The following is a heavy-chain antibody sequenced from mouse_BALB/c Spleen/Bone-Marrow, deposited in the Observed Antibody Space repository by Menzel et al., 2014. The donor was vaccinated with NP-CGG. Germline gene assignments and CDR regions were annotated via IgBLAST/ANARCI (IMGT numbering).Heavy chain of an antibody. D-gene: IGHD1-1*01. CDR2: ISSGGST. J-gene: IGHJ1*01. Sequence: EVMLVESGGGLVKPGGSLKLSCAASGFTFSSYAMSWVRQTPEKRLEWVASISSGGSTYYPDSVKGRFTISRDNVRNILYLQMSSLRSEDTAMYYCARVADTFYYGSSYWYFDVWSAGTTVTVSS. V-gene: IGHV5-6-5*01. CDR3: ARVADTFYYGSSYWYFDV. CDR1: GFTFSSYA.